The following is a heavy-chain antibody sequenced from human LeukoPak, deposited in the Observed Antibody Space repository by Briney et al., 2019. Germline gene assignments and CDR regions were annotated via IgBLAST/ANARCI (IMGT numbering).Heavy chain of an antibody. J-gene: IGHJ4*02. CDR1: GFAFSNYW. D-gene: IGHD3-10*01. Sequence: GGSLRLSCAASGFAFSNYWMSWVRQAPGKGLEWVANIKEDGSEKYYVDSVKGRFTISRDNAKNSLYLQMNSLRAEDTAVYYCARKTGVWGQGTLVTVSS. V-gene: IGHV3-7*01. CDR3: ARKTGV. CDR2: IKEDGSEK.